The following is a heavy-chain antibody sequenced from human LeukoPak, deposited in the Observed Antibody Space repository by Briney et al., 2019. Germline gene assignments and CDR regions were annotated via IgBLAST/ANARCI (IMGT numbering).Heavy chain of an antibody. V-gene: IGHV4-4*02. CDR2: IYHSGST. J-gene: IGHJ4*02. CDR1: GGSISSSNW. D-gene: IGHD6-13*01. Sequence: SGTLSLTCAVSGGSISSSNWWSWVRPPPGKGLEWIGEIYHSGSTNYNPSLKSRVTISVDKSKNQFSLKLSSVTAADTAVYYCARVRGSSWEGRYYFDYWGQGTLVTVSS. CDR3: ARVRGSSWEGRYYFDY.